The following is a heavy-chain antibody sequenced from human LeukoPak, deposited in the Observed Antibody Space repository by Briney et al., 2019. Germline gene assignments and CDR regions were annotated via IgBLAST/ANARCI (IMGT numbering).Heavy chain of an antibody. D-gene: IGHD3-10*01. Sequence: GGSLRLSCAASGFTFSSYAMHWVRQAPGKGLEWVAVISYDGSNKYYADSVKGRFTISRDNSKNTLYLQMNSLRAEDTAVYYCAKDILWFGELFRNPIDYWGQGTLVTVSS. CDR1: GFTFSSYA. V-gene: IGHV3-30*04. CDR2: ISYDGSNK. J-gene: IGHJ4*02. CDR3: AKDILWFGELFRNPIDY.